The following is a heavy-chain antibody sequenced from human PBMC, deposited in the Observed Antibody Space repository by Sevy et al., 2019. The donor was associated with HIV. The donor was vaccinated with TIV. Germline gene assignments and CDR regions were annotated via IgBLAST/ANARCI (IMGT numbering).Heavy chain of an antibody. CDR2: ISYDGSNK. V-gene: IGHV3-30*04. J-gene: IGHJ3*02. CDR1: GFTFSSYA. CDR3: ARDPLRWELLYDAFDI. D-gene: IGHD1-26*01. Sequence: GGSLRLSCAASGFTFSSYAMHWVRQAPGKGLEWVAVISYDGSNKYYADSVKGRFTISRGNSKNTLYLQMNSLRAEDTAVYYCARDPLRWELLYDAFDIWGQGTMVTVSS.